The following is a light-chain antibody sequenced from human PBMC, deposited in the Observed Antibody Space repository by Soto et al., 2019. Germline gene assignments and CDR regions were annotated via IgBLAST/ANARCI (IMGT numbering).Light chain of an antibody. V-gene: IGLV2-8*01. CDR2: EVS. J-gene: IGLJ2*01. Sequence: QSALTQPASVSGSPGQSITISCTGTSSDVGGYNYVSWYQQHPGKAPKLMIYEVSNRPSGVPDRFSASTSGNTASLTVSGLQADDEADYYCSSYAGNNNVIFGGGTKLTVL. CDR1: SSDVGGYNY. CDR3: SSYAGNNNVI.